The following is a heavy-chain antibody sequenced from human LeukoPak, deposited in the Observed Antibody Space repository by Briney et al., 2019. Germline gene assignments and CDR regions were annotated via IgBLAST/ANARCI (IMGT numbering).Heavy chain of an antibody. CDR1: GFTFSSYE. D-gene: IGHD5-12*01. J-gene: IGHJ4*02. CDR2: IISGGNTK. CDR3: ARDTVDGPFVTSLDY. Sequence: GGSLRLSCSASGFTFSSYEMNWVRQTPGKGLEWVAHIISGGNTKYYADSVRGRFTVSRDNAKNSLYLQMNGLRDEDTAVYYCARDTVDGPFVTSLDYWGQGARVTVSS. V-gene: IGHV3-48*03.